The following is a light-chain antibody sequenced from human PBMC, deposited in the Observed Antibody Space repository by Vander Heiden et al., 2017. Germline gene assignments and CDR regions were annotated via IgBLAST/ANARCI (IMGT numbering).Light chain of an antibody. CDR2: EGS. CDR1: RSDVGSNNL. Sequence: QSALTQPASLAGPPGQATTISCTGSRSDVGSNNLVSWYQQHPGKAPKLIIYEGSKRPSGVSNRFSGSKSGNTASLTIAGLQAEDEADYYCCSYAGSSSDVVFGGGTKLTVL. CDR3: CSYAGSSSDVV. V-gene: IGLV2-23*01. J-gene: IGLJ2*01.